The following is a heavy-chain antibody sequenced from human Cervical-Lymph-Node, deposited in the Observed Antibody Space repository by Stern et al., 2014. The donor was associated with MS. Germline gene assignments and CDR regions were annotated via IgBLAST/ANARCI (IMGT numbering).Heavy chain of an antibody. CDR3: ARCDGYNFDY. V-gene: IGHV5-51*01. Sequence: VQLVQSAAEVKKPGESLRISCKGSRDTFTSYWIGWVRQMPGKGLEWMGNIYPGDSDTTYSPSFPGQVTIQAAKSITTAYLQWSSLKASDTAMYYWARCDGYNFDYWGQGTLVTVSS. D-gene: IGHD5-24*01. CDR2: IYPGDSDT. CDR1: RDTFTSYW. J-gene: IGHJ4*02.